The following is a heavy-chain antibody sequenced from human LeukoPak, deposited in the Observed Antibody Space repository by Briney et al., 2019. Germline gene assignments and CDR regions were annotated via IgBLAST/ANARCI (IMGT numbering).Heavy chain of an antibody. CDR1: GFTFSSYE. D-gene: IGHD3-22*01. V-gene: IGHV3-48*03. CDR3: ASEKADYYDSSGYLDY. CDR2: ISSSGSTI. J-gene: IGHJ4*02. Sequence: GGSLRLSCAASGFTFSSYEMNWVRQAPGKGLEWVSYISSSGSTIYYADSVKGRFTISRDNAKNSLYLQMNSLGAEDTAVYYCASEKADYYDSSGYLDYWGQGTLVTVSS.